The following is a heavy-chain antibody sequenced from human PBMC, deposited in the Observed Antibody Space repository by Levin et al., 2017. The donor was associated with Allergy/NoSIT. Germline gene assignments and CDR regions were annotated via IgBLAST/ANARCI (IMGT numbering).Heavy chain of an antibody. CDR3: ARGGCSATSCLDY. CDR1: GFTFSNYW. J-gene: IGHJ4*02. D-gene: IGHD2-2*01. Sequence: GGSLRLSCAASGFTFSNYWMHWVRQAPGEGLVWVSHINSDGGNINYADSVKGRFTFSRDNAKNTVYLQMNSLRAEDTAVYYCARGGCSATSCLDYWGQGTLVTVSS. V-gene: IGHV3-74*01. CDR2: INSDGGNI.